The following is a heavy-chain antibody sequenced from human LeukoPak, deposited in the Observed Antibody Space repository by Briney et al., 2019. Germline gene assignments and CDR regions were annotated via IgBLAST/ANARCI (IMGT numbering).Heavy chain of an antibody. CDR2: SNPNGSDT. CDR3: ARVRSGDSLGY. Sequence: ASVKVSCKASGGTFSSYAISWVRQAPGQGLEWMGWSNPNGSDTHYAQRIQGRVTMTSDTSISTAYMELRSLTSDDTALYYCARVRSGDSLGYWGQGTLLTVSS. J-gene: IGHJ4*02. CDR1: GGTFSSYA. D-gene: IGHD2-15*01. V-gene: IGHV1-2*02.